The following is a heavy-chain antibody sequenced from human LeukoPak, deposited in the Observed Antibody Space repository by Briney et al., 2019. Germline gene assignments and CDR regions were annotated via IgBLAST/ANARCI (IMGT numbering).Heavy chain of an antibody. CDR1: GGSVSSSSYY. Sequence: KSSETLSLTCTVSGGSVSSSSYYWGWIRQPPGKGLEWIGSTYYSGSTYYNPSLKSRVTISVDTSKNQFSLKLSSVTAADTAVYYCASRDSSSPFDYWGQGTLVTVSS. CDR2: TYYSGST. D-gene: IGHD6-13*01. V-gene: IGHV4-39*01. J-gene: IGHJ4*02. CDR3: ASRDSSSPFDY.